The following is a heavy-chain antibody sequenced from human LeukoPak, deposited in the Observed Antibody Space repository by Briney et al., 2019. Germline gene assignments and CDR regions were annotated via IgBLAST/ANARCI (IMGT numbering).Heavy chain of an antibody. CDR3: ARRAAYDFWSGYYLSWFDP. V-gene: IGHV4-34*01. CDR2: VNHSGST. D-gene: IGHD3-3*01. CDR1: GGSFSDYY. Sequence: SETLSLTCAVYGGSFSDYYWSWIRQPPGKGLEWIGEVNHSGSTNYNPSLKSRVTISVDTSKNQFSLKLSSVTAADTAVYYCARRAAYDFWSGYYLSWFDPWGQGTLVTVSS. J-gene: IGHJ5*02.